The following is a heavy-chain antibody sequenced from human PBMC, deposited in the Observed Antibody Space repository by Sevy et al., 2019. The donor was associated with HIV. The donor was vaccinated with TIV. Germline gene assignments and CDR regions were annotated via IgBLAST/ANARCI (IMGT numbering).Heavy chain of an antibody. CDR1: GFTFSSYG. D-gene: IGHD3-10*01. V-gene: IGHV3-33*01. CDR2: IWYDGSSK. CDR3: ASGAYYYASRTENFDY. Sequence: GGSLRLSCAASGFTFSSYGMHWVRQAPGKGLEWVALIWYDGSSKYYAESVKGRFTISRDNSKNTLYLQMNSLGAEDTAVYYCASGAYYYASRTENFDYWGQGTLVTVSS. J-gene: IGHJ4*02.